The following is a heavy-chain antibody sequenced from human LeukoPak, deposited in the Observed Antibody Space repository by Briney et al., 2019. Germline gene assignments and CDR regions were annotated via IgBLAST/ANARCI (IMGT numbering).Heavy chain of an antibody. CDR2: LHPVGSER. V-gene: IGHV3-7*01. CDR1: GFSFTGYW. CDR3: ARGGYSFDY. D-gene: IGHD5-12*01. J-gene: IGHJ4*02. Sequence: GGSLRLSCAASGFSFTGYWMTWVRQAPGKGLEWVARLHPVGSERNYVGSVEGRFTVFGDNAKSSLFLQMHSLRVEDTAVYYCARGGYSFDYLGQGTLVTVSS.